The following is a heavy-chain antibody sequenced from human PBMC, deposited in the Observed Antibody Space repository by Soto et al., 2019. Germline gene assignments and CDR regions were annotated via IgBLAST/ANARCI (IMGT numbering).Heavy chain of an antibody. J-gene: IGHJ4*02. CDR2: IYSGGST. CDR1: GFTVSTKY. CDR3: ARDPWAADY. V-gene: IGHV3-66*01. Sequence: GGYPRLSCAASGFTVSTKYISWVRQAPGKGLEWVSVIYSGGSTFYADSVRGRFTISRDNSKNTVNLQMNSLRAEDTAVYYCARDPWAADYWGQGTLVTVSS. D-gene: IGHD3-16*01.